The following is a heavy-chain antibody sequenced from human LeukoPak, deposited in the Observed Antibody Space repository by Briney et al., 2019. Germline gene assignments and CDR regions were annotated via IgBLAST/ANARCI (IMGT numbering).Heavy chain of an antibody. J-gene: IGHJ4*02. CDR2: ISGSGGST. D-gene: IGHD3-22*01. CDR1: GFTFSSYA. V-gene: IGHV3-23*01. CDR3: AKDQIEAMIVVVIANVFDY. Sequence: GGSLRLSCAASGFTFSSYAMSWVRQAPGKGLEWVSAISGSGGSTYYADSVKGRFTISRDNSKNTLYLQMNSRRAEDTAVYYCAKDQIEAMIVVVIANVFDYWGQGTLVTVSS.